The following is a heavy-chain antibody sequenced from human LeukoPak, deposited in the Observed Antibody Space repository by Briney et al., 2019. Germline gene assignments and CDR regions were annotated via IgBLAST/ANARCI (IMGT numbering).Heavy chain of an antibody. V-gene: IGHV3-53*05. CDR3: AKDPGEL. Sequence: GGSLRLSCAASGFIFSSNYMTWVRQAPGKGLEWVSVIFSGGSTYYADSVKGRVTISRDNSKNTLSLQMNSLRAEDTGVYYCAKDPGELWGQGTMVTVSS. CDR2: IFSGGST. J-gene: IGHJ3*01. CDR1: GFIFSSNY. D-gene: IGHD3-10*01.